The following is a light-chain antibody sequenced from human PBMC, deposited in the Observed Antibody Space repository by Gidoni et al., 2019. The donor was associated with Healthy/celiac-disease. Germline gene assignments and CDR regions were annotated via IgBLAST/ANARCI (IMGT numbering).Light chain of an antibody. Sequence: DIQMTQSPSSLSAAVGDRVTITCRASQSISSYLNWYQQKPGKVPKLLIYAASSLHSGVPSRFSGSGSGTDFPLTISSLQPEDFATYYCQQSYSTPQTFGQGTKLEIK. CDR2: AAS. CDR1: QSISSY. CDR3: QQSYSTPQT. J-gene: IGKJ2*01. V-gene: IGKV1-39*01.